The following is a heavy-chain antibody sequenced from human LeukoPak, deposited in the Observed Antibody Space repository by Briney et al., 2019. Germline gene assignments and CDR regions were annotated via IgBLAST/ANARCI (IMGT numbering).Heavy chain of an antibody. D-gene: IGHD2-15*01. V-gene: IGHV3-23*01. Sequence: GGSLGLSCAASGFTFSSYAMSWVRQAPGKGLEWVSAISGSGGSTYYADSVKGRFTISRDNSKNTLYLQMNSLRAEDTAVYYCAKSAGYCSGGSCYDYYYMDVWGKGTTVTVSS. CDR2: ISGSGGST. CDR3: AKSAGYCSGGSCYDYYYMDV. CDR1: GFTFSSYA. J-gene: IGHJ6*03.